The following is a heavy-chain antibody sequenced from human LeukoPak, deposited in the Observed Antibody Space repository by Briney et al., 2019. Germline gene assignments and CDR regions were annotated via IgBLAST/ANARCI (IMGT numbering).Heavy chain of an antibody. D-gene: IGHD3-10*02. Sequence: GGSLRLSCAASGFTFSSYEMNWVRQAPGKGLEWVSYISSSGSTIYYADSVKGRFTISRDNAKNSLYLQMNSLRAEDTAVYYCAELGITMNGGVWGKGTTVTISS. CDR2: ISSSGSTI. V-gene: IGHV3-48*03. J-gene: IGHJ6*04. CDR1: GFTFSSYE. CDR3: AELGITMNGGV.